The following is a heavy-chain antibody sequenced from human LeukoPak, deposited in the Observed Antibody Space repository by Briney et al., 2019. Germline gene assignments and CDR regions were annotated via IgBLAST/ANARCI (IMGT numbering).Heavy chain of an antibody. Sequence: SETLSLTRTVPGVSISRYYWSWIRQPAGKGLEWIGRIYSSGTTNYNPSLKSRVTMSVDTSKNQLSLMLSSVTAADTAVYYCARDGRDCSGGSCFDWGQGTLVTVSS. J-gene: IGHJ4*02. CDR3: ARDGRDCSGGSCFD. CDR2: IYSSGTT. CDR1: GVSISRYY. V-gene: IGHV4-4*07. D-gene: IGHD2-15*01.